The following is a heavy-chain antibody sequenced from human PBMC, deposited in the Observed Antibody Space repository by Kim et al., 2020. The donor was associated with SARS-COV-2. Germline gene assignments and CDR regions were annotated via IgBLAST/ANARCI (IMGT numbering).Heavy chain of an antibody. D-gene: IGHD6-13*01. CDR1: GFTFSSYG. J-gene: IGHJ6*02. V-gene: IGHV3-30*18. CDR3: AKDGPGYSSSWYEEHYYYYGMDV. CDR2: ISYDGSNK. Sequence: GGSLRLSCAASGFTFSSYGMHWVRQAPGKGLEWVAVISYDGSNKYYADSVKGRFTISRDNSKNTLYLQMNSLRAEDTAVYYCAKDGPGYSSSWYEEHYYYYGMDVWGQGTTVTVSS.